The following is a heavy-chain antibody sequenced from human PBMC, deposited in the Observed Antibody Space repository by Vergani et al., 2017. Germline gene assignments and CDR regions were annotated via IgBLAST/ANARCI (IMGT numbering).Heavy chain of an antibody. CDR3: ARGAGVTIFVNNYYMDV. D-gene: IGHD3-3*01. V-gene: IGHV3-23*01. J-gene: IGHJ6*03. CDR2: ISGSGGST. Sequence: TASGFTFSSYAMSWVRQAPGKGLEWVSAISGSGGSTYYADSVKGRFTISRDNSKNTVYLQMNSLRAEDTAVYYCARGAGVTIFVNNYYMDVWGKGTTVTVSS. CDR1: GFTFSSYA.